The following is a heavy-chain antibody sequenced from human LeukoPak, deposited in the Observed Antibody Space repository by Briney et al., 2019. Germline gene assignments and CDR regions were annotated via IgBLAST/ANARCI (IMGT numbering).Heavy chain of an antibody. CDR2: IYYSGST. CDR3: ARDKYGDYGWGIDY. V-gene: IGHV4-61*01. CDR1: GGSISSSSYY. Sequence: SETLSLTCTVSGGSISSSSYYWNWIRQPPGKGLELIGYIYYSGSTNYNPSLKSRVTISVDTSKNQFSLKLSSVTAADTAVYYCARDKYGDYGWGIDYWGQGTLVTVSS. J-gene: IGHJ4*02. D-gene: IGHD4-17*01.